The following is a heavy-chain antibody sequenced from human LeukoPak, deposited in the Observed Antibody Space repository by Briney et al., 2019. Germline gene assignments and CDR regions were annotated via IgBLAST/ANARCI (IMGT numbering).Heavy chain of an antibody. V-gene: IGHV4-31*03. CDR3: ARVEGVSGDAFDI. Sequence: SSETLSLTCTVSGGSISSGGYYWSWIRQHPGKDLEWIGYIYYSGSTYYNPSLKSRVTISVDTSKNQFSLKLSSVTAADTAVYYCARVEGVSGDAFDIWGQGTMVTVSS. CDR2: IYYSGST. J-gene: IGHJ3*02. D-gene: IGHD1-26*01. CDR1: GGSISSGGYY.